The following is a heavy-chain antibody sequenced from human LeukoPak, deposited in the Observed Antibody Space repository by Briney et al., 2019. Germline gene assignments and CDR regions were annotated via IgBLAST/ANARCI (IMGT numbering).Heavy chain of an antibody. CDR3: TKGRGI. D-gene: IGHD3-10*01. CDR1: GGSISSGSYD. J-gene: IGHJ4*02. CDR2: LYTSGSM. Sequence: SSETLSLTCTVSGGSISSGSYDWYWIRQPAGKGLEWIGHLYTSGSMSYNPSLKSRVTISVDTSKNQFSLKLTSVTAADTAVYYCTKGRGIWGQGTLVTVSS. V-gene: IGHV4-61*09.